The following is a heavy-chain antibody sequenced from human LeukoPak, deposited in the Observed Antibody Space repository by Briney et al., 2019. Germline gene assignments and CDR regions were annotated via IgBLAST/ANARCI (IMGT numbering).Heavy chain of an antibody. CDR3: ARDGGYDILTGYSSTLDY. D-gene: IGHD3-9*01. CDR1: GFTFSSYS. J-gene: IGHJ4*02. CDR2: ISSSSSSTI. Sequence: PGGSLRLSCAASGFTFSSYSMNWVRQAPGKGLEWVSYISSSSSSTIYYADSVKGRFTISRDNAKNSLYLQMNSLRDEDTAVYYCARDGGYDILTGYSSTLDYWGQGTLVTVSS. V-gene: IGHV3-48*02.